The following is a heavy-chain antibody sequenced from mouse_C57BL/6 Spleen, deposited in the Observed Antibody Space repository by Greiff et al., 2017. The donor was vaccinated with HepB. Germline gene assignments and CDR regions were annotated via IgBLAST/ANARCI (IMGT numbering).Heavy chain of an antibody. J-gene: IGHJ2*01. CDR2: IDPSDSET. CDR3: AREGYFDY. Sequence: QVQLKEPGAELVRPGSSVKLSCKASGYTFTSYWMHWVKQRPIQGLEWIGNIDPSDSETHYNQKFKDKATLTVDKSSSTAYMQLSSLTSEDSAVYYCAREGYFDYWGQGTTLTVSS. CDR1: GYTFTSYW. V-gene: IGHV1-52*01.